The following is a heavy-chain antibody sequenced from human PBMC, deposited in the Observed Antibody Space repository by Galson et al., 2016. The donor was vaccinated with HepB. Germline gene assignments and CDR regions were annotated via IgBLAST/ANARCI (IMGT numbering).Heavy chain of an antibody. D-gene: IGHD3-16*01. J-gene: IGHJ4*02. CDR1: EFIFSNYW. Sequence: SLRLSCAATEFIFSNYWMSWVRQAPGKGLEWVANLNPDGSGKYYVDSVKGRFTISRDNARNSVYLQMDSLIAEDTALYFCAIDLRGGKDWGQGTLVIVSS. CDR2: LNPDGSGK. V-gene: IGHV3-7*03. CDR3: AIDLRGGKD.